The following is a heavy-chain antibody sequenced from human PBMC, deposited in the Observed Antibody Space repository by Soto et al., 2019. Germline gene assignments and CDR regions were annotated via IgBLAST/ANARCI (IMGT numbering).Heavy chain of an antibody. CDR2: INHSGRI. Sequence: QVQLQQWGAGLLKPSETLSLTCAVYGGSFSGYYWSWIRQPPGKGLEWIGEINHSGRINYNQSLKSRVTISVDTSKNQFSLKLSSVTAADTAVYYCARGPGSSSARVRYYYYGMDVWGQGTTVTVSS. CDR1: GGSFSGYY. D-gene: IGHD6-6*01. J-gene: IGHJ6*02. CDR3: ARGPGSSSARVRYYYYGMDV. V-gene: IGHV4-34*01.